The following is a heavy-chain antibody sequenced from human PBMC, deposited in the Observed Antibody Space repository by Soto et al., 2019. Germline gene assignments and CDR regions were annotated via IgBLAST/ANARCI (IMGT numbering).Heavy chain of an antibody. CDR1: GFTFSNYA. Sequence: GSLRLSCAASGFTFSNYAMTWVRQAPGKELKWVSSITGSGGSTYYADSVKGRFTISRDNSKNTLYLQMNSLRVDDTAIYYCAKALRSESDYWGQGTLVTVSS. CDR3: AKALRSESDY. D-gene: IGHD4-17*01. V-gene: IGHV3-23*01. CDR2: ITGSGGST. J-gene: IGHJ4*02.